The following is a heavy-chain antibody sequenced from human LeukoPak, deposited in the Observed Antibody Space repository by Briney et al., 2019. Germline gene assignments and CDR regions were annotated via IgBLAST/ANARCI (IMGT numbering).Heavy chain of an antibody. J-gene: IGHJ4*02. CDR1: GFTFDEYA. CDR3: AKDKGSLRYYFDY. D-gene: IGHD2-15*01. V-gene: IGHV3-9*01. CDR2: ISWNSGSI. Sequence: PGGSLRLSCAAPGFTFDEYATHSVRQAPGKGLEWVSGISWNSGSIGYADSVKGRFTISRDNAKNSLYLQMNSLGAEDTALYYCAKDKGSLRYYFDYWGQGTLVTVSS.